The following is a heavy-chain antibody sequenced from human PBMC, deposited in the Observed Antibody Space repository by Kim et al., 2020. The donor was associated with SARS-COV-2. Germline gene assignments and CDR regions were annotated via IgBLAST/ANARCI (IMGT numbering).Heavy chain of an antibody. V-gene: IGHV3-74*01. CDR1: GFTFSSYW. CDR2: INSDGSST. Sequence: GGSLRLSCAASGFTFSSYWMHWVRQAPGKGLVWVSRINSDGSSTSYADSVKGRFTISRDNSKNTLYLQMNSLRAEDTAVYYCARDPATVVTHAWSYWYFDLWGGGTLVTVSS. CDR3: ARDPATVVTHAWSYWYFDL. D-gene: IGHD4-17*01. J-gene: IGHJ2*01.